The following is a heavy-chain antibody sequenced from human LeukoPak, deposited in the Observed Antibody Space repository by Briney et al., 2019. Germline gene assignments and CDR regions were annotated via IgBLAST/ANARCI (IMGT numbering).Heavy chain of an antibody. D-gene: IGHD3-16*02. Sequence: SETLSLTCTVSGDSLSSYSWSWIRQFPGKGLEWIGYIYNSGSTTYNPSLKSRVTIPLDMSKNQFSLRLSSVTAADTAVYYCASDYTLRSYRFDYWGQGTLVTVSS. CDR3: ASDYTLRSYRFDY. CDR2: IYNSGST. CDR1: GDSLSSYS. V-gene: IGHV4-59*01. J-gene: IGHJ4*02.